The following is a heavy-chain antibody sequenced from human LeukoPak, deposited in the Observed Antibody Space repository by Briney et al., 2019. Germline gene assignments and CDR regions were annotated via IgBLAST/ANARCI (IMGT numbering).Heavy chain of an antibody. CDR3: ARIHPRRWLPNYYYYGMDV. V-gene: IGHV1-8*02. CDR1: GYTFTSYY. CDR2: MNPNSGNT. D-gene: IGHD5-24*01. Sequence: EASVKVSCKASGYTFTSYYLHWVRQATGQGLEWMGWMNPNSGNTGYAQKFQGRVTMTRNTSISTAYMELSSLRSEDTAVYYCARIHPRRWLPNYYYYGMDVWGQGTTVTVSS. J-gene: IGHJ6*02.